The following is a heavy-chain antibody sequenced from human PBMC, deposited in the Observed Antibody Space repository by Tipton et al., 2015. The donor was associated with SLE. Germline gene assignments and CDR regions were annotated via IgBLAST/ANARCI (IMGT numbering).Heavy chain of an antibody. Sequence: SLRLSCAASGFTFSSYAMHWVHQAPGKGLEWVAVISYDGSNKHYADSVKGRFTISRDNSKNTLYLQMNSLRAEDTAVYYCASESPLLDAFDIWGQGTMVTVSS. CDR3: ASESPLLDAFDI. CDR2: ISYDGSNK. D-gene: IGHD2-21*02. CDR1: GFTFSSYA. J-gene: IGHJ3*02. V-gene: IGHV3-30*04.